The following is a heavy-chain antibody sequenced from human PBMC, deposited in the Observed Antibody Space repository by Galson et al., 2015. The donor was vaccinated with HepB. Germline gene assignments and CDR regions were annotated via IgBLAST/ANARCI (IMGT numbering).Heavy chain of an antibody. Sequence: SLRLSCAASGFTFSSYVMNWVRQAPWKGLEWVSVISGSGDTKYYADSVKGRFTISRDNSKNTLYLHMNSLRAEETAVYYCAKGGSLSCYTRIDYWGQGTLVTVPS. CDR3: AKGGSLSCYTRIDY. V-gene: IGHV3-23*01. J-gene: IGHJ4*02. CDR1: GFTFSSYV. CDR2: ISGSGDTK. D-gene: IGHD2-2*02.